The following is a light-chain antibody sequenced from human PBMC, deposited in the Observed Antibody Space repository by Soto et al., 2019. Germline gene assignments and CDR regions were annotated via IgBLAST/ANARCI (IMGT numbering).Light chain of an antibody. CDR2: AAS. J-gene: IGKJ1*01. CDR3: QQYYSYLRT. CDR1: QGISSY. V-gene: IGKV1-8*01. Sequence: AIRMTQSPSSPSASTGDRVTITCRASQGISSYLAWYQQKPGKAPKLLIYAASTLQSGVPSRFSGIGSGTIFTLPISCLQSEDFAIYYCQQYYSYLRTFAQGPRVDTK.